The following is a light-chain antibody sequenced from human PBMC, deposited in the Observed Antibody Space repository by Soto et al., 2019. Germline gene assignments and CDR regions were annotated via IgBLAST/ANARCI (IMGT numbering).Light chain of an antibody. Sequence: QSALTQPASVSGSPGQSITISCTGTSSDVGTYTLVSWYQHHPGKAPKLIIYEVNKRPSGISNRFSGSKSGNTASLTISGLQAEDEADYYCSSYTTSSTYVFGTGTKLTVL. J-gene: IGLJ1*01. V-gene: IGLV2-14*02. CDR1: SSDVGTYTL. CDR2: EVN. CDR3: SSYTTSSTYV.